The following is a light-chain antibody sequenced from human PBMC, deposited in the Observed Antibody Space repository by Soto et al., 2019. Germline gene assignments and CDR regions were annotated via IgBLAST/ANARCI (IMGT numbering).Light chain of an antibody. J-gene: IGKJ1*01. CDR2: GAS. CDR3: HQYRSSPQT. CDR1: QSVSSIY. Sequence: EIVLTQSPGTLSLSPGERATLSCRASQSVSSIYLAWYQQKPGQAPRLLVYGASSRATGVPDRFSASGSGTDFTLTISGLEPEDFAVYFCHQYRSSPQTSGQGTKVDIK. V-gene: IGKV3-20*01.